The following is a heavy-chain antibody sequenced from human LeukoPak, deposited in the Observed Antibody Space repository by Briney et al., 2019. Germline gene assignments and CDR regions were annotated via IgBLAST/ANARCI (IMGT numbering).Heavy chain of an antibody. D-gene: IGHD3-22*01. V-gene: IGHV4-59*11. CDR3: AREPSGGYFFVD. Sequence: PSETLSLTCTISGGSLSTHYWSWIRQPPGKGLEWIGHIYYSGSTNYNPSLKSRVTLSEDTSKNQFSLRLSSVTAADTAVYYCAREPSGGYFFVDWGQGTLVTVSS. J-gene: IGHJ4*02. CDR2: IYYSGST. CDR1: GGSLSTHY.